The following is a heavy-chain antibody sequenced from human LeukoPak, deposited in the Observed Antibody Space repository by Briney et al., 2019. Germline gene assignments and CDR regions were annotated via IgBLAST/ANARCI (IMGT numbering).Heavy chain of an antibody. V-gene: IGHV3-21*01. Sequence: GGSLRLSCAASGFTFSTYSMNWVRQAPGKGLEWVSSVSSSSSYKYYADSVMGRFTISRDNAENSLFLQMNSLRAEDTAVYYCARAASSGWTTSPFDYWGQGTLVTVSS. CDR3: ARAASSGWTTSPFDY. J-gene: IGHJ4*02. CDR1: GFTFSTYS. D-gene: IGHD6-19*01. CDR2: VSSSSSYK.